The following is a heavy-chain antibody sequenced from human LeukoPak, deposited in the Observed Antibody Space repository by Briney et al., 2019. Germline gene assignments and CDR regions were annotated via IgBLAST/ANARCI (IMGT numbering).Heavy chain of an antibody. CDR2: ISWNSGSI. D-gene: IGHD6-13*01. V-gene: IGHV3-9*01. CDR1: GFTFDDYA. J-gene: IGHJ4*02. Sequence: PGRSLRLSCAASGFTFDDYAMHWVRQAPGKGLEGVSGISWNSGSIGYADSVKGRFTISIDNAKNSLYLQMNSLRAEDTALYYCAKGRFLRSSSWQSFDYWGQGTLVTVSS. CDR3: AKGRFLRSSSWQSFDY.